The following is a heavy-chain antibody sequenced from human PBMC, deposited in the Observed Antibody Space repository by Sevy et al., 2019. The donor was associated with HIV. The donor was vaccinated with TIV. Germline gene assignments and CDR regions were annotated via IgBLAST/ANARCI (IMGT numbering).Heavy chain of an antibody. J-gene: IGHJ4*02. CDR1: GFTFSNYA. Sequence: GGSLRLSCAASGFTFSNYAMNWVRQAPGKGLEWVSGISGSGGSGDKTNYADSVKGRFTISRDDSKNSLYLQLNSLRAEDTAISYCAKDATGQTPGRGVLMVYATRFYYFDYWGQGALVTVSS. V-gene: IGHV3-23*01. D-gene: IGHD2-8*01. CDR2: ISGSGGSGDKT. CDR3: AKDATGQTPGRGVLMVYATRFYYFDY.